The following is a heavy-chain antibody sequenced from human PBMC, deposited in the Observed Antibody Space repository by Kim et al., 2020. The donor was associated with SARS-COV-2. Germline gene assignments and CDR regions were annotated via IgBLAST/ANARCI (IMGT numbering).Heavy chain of an antibody. V-gene: IGHV3-11*01. CDR2: ISSSGSTI. J-gene: IGHJ4*02. Sequence: GGSLRLSCAASGFTFSDYYMSWIRQAPGKGLEWVSYISSSGSTIYYADSVKGRFTISRDNAKNSLYLQMNSLRAEDTAVYYCASTMYYYDSSGYYYWGQGTLVTVSS. D-gene: IGHD3-22*01. CDR1: GFTFSDYY. CDR3: ASTMYYYDSSGYYY.